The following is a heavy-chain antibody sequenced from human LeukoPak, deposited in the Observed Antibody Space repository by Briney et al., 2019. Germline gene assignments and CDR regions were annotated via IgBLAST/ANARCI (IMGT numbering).Heavy chain of an antibody. Sequence: GGSLRLSCAASGFTFSSYGMHWVRQAPGKGLEWVAVIWYDGSNKYYADSVKGRFTISRDNSKNTLYLQMNSLRAEDTAVYYCARALGYCSSTSCSPYYYGMDVWGQGTTVTVSS. J-gene: IGHJ6*02. V-gene: IGHV3-33*01. CDR2: IWYDGSNK. D-gene: IGHD2-2*01. CDR3: ARALGYCSSTSCSPYYYGMDV. CDR1: GFTFSSYG.